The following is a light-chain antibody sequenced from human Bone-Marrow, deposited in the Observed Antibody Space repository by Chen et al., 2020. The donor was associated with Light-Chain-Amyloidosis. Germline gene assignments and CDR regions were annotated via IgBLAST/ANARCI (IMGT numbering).Light chain of an antibody. CDR1: QTISSNY. CDR2: GSS. J-gene: IGKJ4*01. CDR3: QQYGTSPLT. V-gene: IGKV3-20*01. Sequence: EIVLTQSPGTLSLSPGEGANLSCRASQTISSNYLTWYQQKFGQAPRLLIYGSSSRATGIPDRFTGSGYGTDFTLTINSLAPEDFAMYYCQQYGTSPLTFGGGTKVEIK.